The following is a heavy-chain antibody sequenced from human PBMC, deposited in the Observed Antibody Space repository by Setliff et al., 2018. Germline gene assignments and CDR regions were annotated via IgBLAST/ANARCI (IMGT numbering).Heavy chain of an antibody. CDR2: INAGNGNT. V-gene: IGHV1-3*01. Sequence: ASVKVSCKASGYTFTSYAMHWVRQAPGQRLEWMGWINAGNGNTKYSQKFQGRVTITADKSTSTAYMELSSLRSEDTAVYYCAAGSSGWYLNYWGQGTLVTVSS. CDR1: GYTFTSYA. J-gene: IGHJ4*02. CDR3: AAGSSGWYLNY. D-gene: IGHD6-19*01.